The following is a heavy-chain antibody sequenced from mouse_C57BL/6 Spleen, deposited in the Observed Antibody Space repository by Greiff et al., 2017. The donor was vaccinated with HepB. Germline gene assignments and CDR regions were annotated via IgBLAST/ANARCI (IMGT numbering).Heavy chain of an antibody. D-gene: IGHD1-1*01. Sequence: VQLQQSGPALVKPGASVKISCKASGYSFTGYYMNWVKQSPEKSLEWIGEINPSTGGTTYNQKFKAKATLTVDKSSSTAYMQLKSLTSEDSAVYYCARTTGSSSAWFAYWGQGTLVTVSA. J-gene: IGHJ3*01. CDR2: INPSTGGT. V-gene: IGHV1-42*01. CDR3: ARTTGSSSAWFAY. CDR1: GYSFTGYY.